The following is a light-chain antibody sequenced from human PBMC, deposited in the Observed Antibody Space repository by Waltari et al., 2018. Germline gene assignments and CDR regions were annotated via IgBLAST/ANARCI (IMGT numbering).Light chain of an antibody. Sequence: QSALTQPASVSGPPGQSITISCTGTTSDVGNYDLVAWYQQHPGKAPKLLICEVIKWPSGVSSRFSGSKSGNTASLTISGLQAEDEADYYCCSYAGLGTYVFGSGTKVTVL. V-gene: IGLV2-23*02. CDR3: CSYAGLGTYV. J-gene: IGLJ1*01. CDR2: EVI. CDR1: TSDVGNYDL.